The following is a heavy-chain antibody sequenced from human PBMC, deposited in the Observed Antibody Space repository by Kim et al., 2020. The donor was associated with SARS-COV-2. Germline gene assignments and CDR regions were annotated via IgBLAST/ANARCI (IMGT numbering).Heavy chain of an antibody. CDR1: GLDFSSSS. Sequence: GGSLRLSCVASGLDFSSSSLSWVRQAPGKGLEWVSYISSTSYTIYYADSVKGRFTVSRDNAKNSLFLQMNSLRDDDTGVYYCAREGGLSVVETAFDYWGQGRLVTVSS. V-gene: IGHV3-48*02. J-gene: IGHJ4*02. CDR2: ISSTSYTI. D-gene: IGHD2-21*02. CDR3: AREGGLSVVETAFDY.